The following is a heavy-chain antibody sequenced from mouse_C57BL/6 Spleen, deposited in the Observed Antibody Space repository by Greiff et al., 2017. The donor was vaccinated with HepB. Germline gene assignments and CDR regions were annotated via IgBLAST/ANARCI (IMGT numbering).Heavy chain of an antibody. Sequence: QVQLKESGAELVKPGASVKISCKASGYAFSSYWMNWVKQRPGKGLEWIGQIYPGDGDTNYNGKFKGKAILTADKSSSTAYMELRSLTSEDSAVYYCTRWGYYPSWFAYWGQGTLVTVSA. V-gene: IGHV1-80*01. D-gene: IGHD2-3*01. J-gene: IGHJ3*01. CDR1: GYAFSSYW. CDR2: IYPGDGDT. CDR3: TRWGYYPSWFAY.